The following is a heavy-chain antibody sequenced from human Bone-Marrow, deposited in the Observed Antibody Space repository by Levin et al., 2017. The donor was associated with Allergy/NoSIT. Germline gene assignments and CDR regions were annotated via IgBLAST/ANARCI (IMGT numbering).Heavy chain of an antibody. CDR2: ISPLSETP. CDR3: ARVYRFFDL. J-gene: IGHJ5*02. Sequence: ASVKVSCKAPEDTFSSYAVSWVRQAPGQGLEWMGGISPLSETPTYAQQFRGRVTITADKSTSISYMELSSLGYEDTAVYYCARVYRFFDLWGQGTLVTVSS. D-gene: IGHD3-16*02. CDR1: EDTFSSYA. V-gene: IGHV1-69*06.